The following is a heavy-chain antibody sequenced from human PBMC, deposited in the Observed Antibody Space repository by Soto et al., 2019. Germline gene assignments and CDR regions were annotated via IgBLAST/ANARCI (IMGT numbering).Heavy chain of an antibody. Sequence: EVQLLESGGGLVQPGGSLRLSCAASRFTFSGYSMSWVRQAPGKGLEWVSGISGSGGSTYYADSVKGRFTISRDNSESTLFLRMNSLRAEDTALYYCAKSYGDTWKQYYFAYWGQGTLVTVSS. CDR1: RFTFSGYS. CDR2: ISGSGGST. D-gene: IGHD5-18*01. CDR3: AKSYGDTWKQYYFAY. J-gene: IGHJ4*02. V-gene: IGHV3-23*01.